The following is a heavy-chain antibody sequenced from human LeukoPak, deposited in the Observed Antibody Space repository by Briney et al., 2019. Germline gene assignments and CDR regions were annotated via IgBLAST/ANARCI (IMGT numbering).Heavy chain of an antibody. CDR3: TTVSGARYSCGDY. J-gene: IGHJ4*02. CDR1: GFTFSSYG. V-gene: IGHV3-15*01. CDR2: IKSKTDGGTT. D-gene: IGHD6-19*01. Sequence: GGSLRLSCAASGFTFSSYGMHWVRQAPGKGLEWVGRIKSKTDGGTTDYAAPVKGRFTISRYDSKNTLYLQMNSLKPEDTAVYYCTTVSGARYSCGDYWGQGTLVTVSS.